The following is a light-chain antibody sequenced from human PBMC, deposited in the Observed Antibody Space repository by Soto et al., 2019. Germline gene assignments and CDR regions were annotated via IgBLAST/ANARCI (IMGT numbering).Light chain of an antibody. CDR2: DAS. CDR1: QSVSSN. Sequence: EIVMTQSPATLSMSPGERATLSCRASQSVSSNLAWYQQRPGQAPRLLIYDASTGATGVPARFSGSGSGTDFTLTISSLQSEDFAIYFCQQFHKWPRTFGQGTRVEIK. CDR3: QQFHKWPRT. V-gene: IGKV3-15*01. J-gene: IGKJ1*01.